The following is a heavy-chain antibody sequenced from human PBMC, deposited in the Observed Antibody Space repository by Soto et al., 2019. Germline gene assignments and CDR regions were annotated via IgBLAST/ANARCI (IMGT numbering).Heavy chain of an antibody. CDR1: GYTFTSYD. J-gene: IGHJ4*02. Sequence: ASVEVSCKXSGYTFTSYDINWVRQATGQGLEWMGRMNPNSGNTGYAQKFQGRVTMTRNTSISTAYMELSSLRSEDTAVYYCARGTQWLLKAPGDDYWGQGTLVTVSS. CDR2: MNPNSGNT. CDR3: ARGTQWLLKAPGDDY. D-gene: IGHD3-22*01. V-gene: IGHV1-8*01.